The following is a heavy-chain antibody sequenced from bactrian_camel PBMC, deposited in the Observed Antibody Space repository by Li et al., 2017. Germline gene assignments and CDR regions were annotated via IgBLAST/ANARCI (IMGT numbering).Heavy chain of an antibody. V-gene: IGHV3S28*01. CDR3: AADPVGFCSSGISLEGAFGY. D-gene: IGHD5*01. CDR2: IYTGGGST. CDR1: GATGSTYS. J-gene: IGHJ6*01. Sequence: QLVESGGGSVQVGGSLRLSCAASGATGSTYSMSWFRQAPGKERDRVAAIYTGGGSTYYADSVQGRFTISRDNVQNRLYLDMTQLKPEDTATYYCAADPVGFCSSGISLEGAFGYWGQGTQVTVS.